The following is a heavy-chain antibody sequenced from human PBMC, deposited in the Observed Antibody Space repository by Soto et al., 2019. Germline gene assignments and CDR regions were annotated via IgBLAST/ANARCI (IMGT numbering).Heavy chain of an antibody. CDR2: IYYSGRN. J-gene: IGHJ4*02. CDR3: ARLNPRRYFDY. CDR1: GGSLSSGSNY. V-gene: IGHV4-61*01. Sequence: XTLSLICTVSGGSLSSGSNYWSWIRQPPGKGLEWIGYIYYSGRNNYNPSLKSRVTISVDTSKNQFSLKLSSVTAAATAVYYCARLNPRRYFDYWGQGTLGPVSS.